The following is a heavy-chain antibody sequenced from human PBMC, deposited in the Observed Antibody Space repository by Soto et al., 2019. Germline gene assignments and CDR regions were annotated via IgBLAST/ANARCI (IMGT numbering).Heavy chain of an antibody. D-gene: IGHD3-22*01. Sequence: SETLSLTCTVSGASISSYYWSWIRQPPGKGLEWIGYIYYSGSTNYNPSLKSRVTISVDTSKNQFSLKLSSVTAADTAVYYCAGEYDSSGYYSRLVVDPWGQGTLVTVSS. CDR2: IYYSGST. CDR1: GASISSYY. J-gene: IGHJ5*02. CDR3: AGEYDSSGYYSRLVVDP. V-gene: IGHV4-59*01.